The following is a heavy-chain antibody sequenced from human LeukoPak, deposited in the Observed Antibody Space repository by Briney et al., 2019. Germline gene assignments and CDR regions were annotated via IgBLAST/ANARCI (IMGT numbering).Heavy chain of an antibody. CDR3: ARSDGYGLVGI. Sequence: TSETLSLTCRVSGVSISSGSNYWGWIRQPPGKTLEWIGSIYSSGSTNYNSSLKSRVIILIDTAKNHFSLNLSSVTAADTAVYYCARSDGYGLVGIWGQGTMVTVSS. D-gene: IGHD3-10*01. CDR1: GVSISSGSNY. CDR2: IYSSGST. V-gene: IGHV4-39*07. J-gene: IGHJ3*02.